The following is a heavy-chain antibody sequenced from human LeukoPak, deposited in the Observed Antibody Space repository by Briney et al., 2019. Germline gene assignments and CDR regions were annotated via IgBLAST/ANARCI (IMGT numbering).Heavy chain of an antibody. CDR3: ARDSRRYYDSSGYYRFFDY. J-gene: IGHJ4*02. CDR2: IYYSGST. D-gene: IGHD3-22*01. Sequence: PSETLSLTCTVSGGSISGYYWSWIRQPPGKGLEWIGYIYYSGSTNYNPSLKSRVTISVDTSKNQFSLKLSSVTAADTAVYYCARDSRRYYDSSGYYRFFDYWGQGTLVTVSS. CDR1: GGSISGYY. V-gene: IGHV4-59*01.